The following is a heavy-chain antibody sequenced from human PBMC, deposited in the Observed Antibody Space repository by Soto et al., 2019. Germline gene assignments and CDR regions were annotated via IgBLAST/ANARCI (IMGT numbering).Heavy chain of an antibody. D-gene: IGHD6-19*01. J-gene: IGHJ4*02. CDR2: IIPILGIA. V-gene: IGHV1-69*02. CDR1: GGTFSSYT. CDR3: ASPSSSGWYGTFDY. Sequence: SVKVSCKASGGTFSSYTISWVRHAPGQGLEWMGRIIPILGIANYAQKFQGRVTITADKSTSTAYMELSSLRSEDTAVYYCASPSSSGWYGTFDYWGQGTLVTVSS.